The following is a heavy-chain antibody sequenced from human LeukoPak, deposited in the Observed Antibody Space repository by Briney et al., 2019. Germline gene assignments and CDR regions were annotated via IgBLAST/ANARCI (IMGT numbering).Heavy chain of an antibody. CDR2: IIPIFGTA. CDR1: GGTFSSYA. J-gene: IGHJ3*02. D-gene: IGHD3-22*01. Sequence: SVKVSCKASGGTFSSYAISWVRQAPGQGLEWMGGIIPIFGTANYAQKFQGRATITADESTSTAYMELSSLRSEDTAVYYCARAQGENLITMIVPSAFDIWGQGTMVTVSS. CDR3: ARAQGENLITMIVPSAFDI. V-gene: IGHV1-69*01.